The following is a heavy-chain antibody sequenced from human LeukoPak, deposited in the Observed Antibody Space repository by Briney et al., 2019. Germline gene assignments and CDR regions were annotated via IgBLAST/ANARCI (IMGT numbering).Heavy chain of an antibody. J-gene: IGHJ5*01. V-gene: IGHV1-8*02. D-gene: IGHD3-22*01. CDR2: MNPNSGNT. Sequence: ASVKVSCKASGYTFTSYAMNWVRQAPGQGLEWMGWMNPNSGNTGYAQKFQGRVTMTRNTSISTAYMELSSLRSEDTAVYYCVSHYYDDSAPDSWGQGTLVAVSS. CDR3: VSHYYDDSAPDS. CDR1: GYTFTSYA.